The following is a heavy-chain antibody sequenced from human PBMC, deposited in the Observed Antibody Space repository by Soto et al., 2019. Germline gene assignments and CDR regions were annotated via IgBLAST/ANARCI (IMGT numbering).Heavy chain of an antibody. D-gene: IGHD3-3*01. Sequence: GGSLRLSCAASGFTFSSYAMTWVRQAPGKGLEWVSGISGSGGGTYYADSVKGRFTISRDNSKNTLYLQMNSLRAEDTAVYYCAKDLPTLNDFLRGRGDPSPYYYYYYYMDVWGKGTTVTVSS. CDR3: AKDLPTLNDFLRGRGDPSPYYYYYYYMDV. CDR1: GFTFSSYA. V-gene: IGHV3-23*01. J-gene: IGHJ6*03. CDR2: ISGSGGGT.